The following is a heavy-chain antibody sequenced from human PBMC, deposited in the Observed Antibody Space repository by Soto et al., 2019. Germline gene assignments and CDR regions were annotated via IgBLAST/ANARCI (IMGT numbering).Heavy chain of an antibody. CDR2: IYDSGAT. Sequence: SETLSLTCSVSGGSISSGDYCWTWIRQPPGKGLEWIGYIYDSGATYDNPSLRNRLTISVDTSRNQFSLKLSFVTAADTAVYYCASARLHYRTIDYWGQGTLVTVSS. CDR1: GGSISSGDYC. CDR3: ASARLHYRTIDY. J-gene: IGHJ4*02. V-gene: IGHV4-30-4*01. D-gene: IGHD4-4*01.